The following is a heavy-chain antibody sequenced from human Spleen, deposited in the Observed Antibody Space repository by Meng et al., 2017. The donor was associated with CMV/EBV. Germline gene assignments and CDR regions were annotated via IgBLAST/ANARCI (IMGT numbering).Heavy chain of an antibody. V-gene: IGHV4-39*02. CDR3: ARGAPSFCTATICYVSYWYFDL. J-gene: IGHJ2*01. CDR1: TYY. D-gene: IGHD2-2*01. Sequence: TYYWVWIRQRARKGLQWIGSSYFSGSTSYNPSLESRVTISVDTSKNQFSLRLSSVTAADTAAYFCARGAPSFCTATICYVSYWYFDLWGRGTLVTVSS. CDR2: SYFSGST.